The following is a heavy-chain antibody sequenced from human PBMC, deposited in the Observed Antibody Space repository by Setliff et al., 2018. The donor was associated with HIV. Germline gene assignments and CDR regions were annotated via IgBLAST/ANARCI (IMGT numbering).Heavy chain of an antibody. Sequence: SETLSLTCTVSGDSISSYFWSWIRQSPGKGLEWIGVRSTSGSTNYNPSLKSRVTMSVDTSKNQFSLKLSSVTAADTAVYYCARGFDYAQRPPLYYFDYWGQGTLVTVSS. J-gene: IGHJ4*02. CDR3: ARGFDYAQRPPLYYFDY. CDR2: RSTSGST. D-gene: IGHD2-2*01. V-gene: IGHV4-4*09. CDR1: GDSISSYF.